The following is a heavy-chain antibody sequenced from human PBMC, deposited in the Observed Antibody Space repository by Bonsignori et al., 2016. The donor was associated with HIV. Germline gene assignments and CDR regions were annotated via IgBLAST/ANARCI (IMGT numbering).Heavy chain of an antibody. CDR3: AREGTWLQLGPLRWFDP. J-gene: IGHJ5*02. CDR1: GGSISSGSNY. CDR2: VYTSGST. Sequence: SETLSLTCTVSGGSISSGSNYWSWIRQPAGKGLEWIGRVYTSGSTNYNPSLKSRVTISVDTSRNQFSLKLTSVTAADTAVYYCAREGTWLQLGPLRWFDPWGQGTLVTVSS. D-gene: IGHD5-24*01. V-gene: IGHV4-61*02.